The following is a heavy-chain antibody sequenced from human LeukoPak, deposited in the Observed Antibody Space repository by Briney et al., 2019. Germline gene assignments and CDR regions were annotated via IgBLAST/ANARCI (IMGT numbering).Heavy chain of an antibody. V-gene: IGHV4-34*01. CDR3: ARRSSGWYSEPLYWYFDL. Sequence: SETLSLTCAVYGGSFSGYYWSWIRQPPGKGLEWIGEINHSGSTNYNPSPKSRVTISVDTSKNQFSLKLSSVTAADTAVYYCARRSSGWYSEPLYWYFDLWGRGTLVTVSS. CDR1: GGSFSGYY. J-gene: IGHJ2*01. D-gene: IGHD6-19*01. CDR2: INHSGST.